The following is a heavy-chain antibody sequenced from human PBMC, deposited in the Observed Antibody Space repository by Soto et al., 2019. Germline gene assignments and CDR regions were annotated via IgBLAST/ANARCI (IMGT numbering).Heavy chain of an antibody. Sequence: SETLSLTCTVSGGSISSSSYYWGWIRQPPGKGLEWIGSIYYSGSTYYDPSLKNRVTISVDKSKNQFSMKLSSVTAAETAVYYCARHYGGSSNFDYWGQGTLVTVSS. CDR2: IYYSGST. D-gene: IGHD2-15*01. CDR1: GGSISSSSYY. V-gene: IGHV4-39*01. CDR3: ARHYGGSSNFDY. J-gene: IGHJ4*02.